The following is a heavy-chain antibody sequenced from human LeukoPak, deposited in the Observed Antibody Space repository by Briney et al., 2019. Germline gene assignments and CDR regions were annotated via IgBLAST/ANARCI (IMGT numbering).Heavy chain of an antibody. J-gene: IGHJ4*02. CDR2: ISYDGSNK. V-gene: IGHV3-30*18. CDR3: AKSPDTWNYGFLDY. D-gene: IGHD1-7*01. Sequence: PGGSLRLSCAASGFTFSSYGMDWVRQAPGKGLGWVALISYDGSNKCYADSVKGRFTISRDNSKNTMYLQMNSLRAEDTAVYYCAKSPDTWNYGFLDYWGQGTLVTVSS. CDR1: GFTFSSYG.